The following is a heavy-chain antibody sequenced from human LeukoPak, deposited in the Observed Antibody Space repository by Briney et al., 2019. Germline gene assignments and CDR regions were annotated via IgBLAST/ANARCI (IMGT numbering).Heavy chain of an antibody. CDR3: ASVTVWGSYRGNYYMDV. Sequence: GGSLRLSCAASGFTLSSYSMNWVRQAPGKGLEWVSCISSSSSYIYYADSVKGRFTISRDNAKKSLYLQMNSLRAEDTAVYYCASVTVWGSYRGNYYMDVWGKGTTVTVSS. CDR2: ISSSSSYI. D-gene: IGHD3-16*02. J-gene: IGHJ6*03. CDR1: GFTLSSYS. V-gene: IGHV3-21*01.